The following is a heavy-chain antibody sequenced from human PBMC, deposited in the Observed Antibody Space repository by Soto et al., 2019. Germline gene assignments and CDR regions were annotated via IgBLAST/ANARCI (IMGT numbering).Heavy chain of an antibody. Sequence: QVQLVQSGAEVKKPGSSVKVSCKASGGTFSSYTISWVRQAPGQGLEWMGRIIPILGIANYALKFQGRVTITADKSTSTAYMELSSLRSEDTAVYYCARGKRIVGATSDYYYYGMDVWGQGTTVTVSS. V-gene: IGHV1-69*02. CDR2: IIPILGIA. D-gene: IGHD1-26*01. CDR1: GGTFSSYT. J-gene: IGHJ6*02. CDR3: ARGKRIVGATSDYYYYGMDV.